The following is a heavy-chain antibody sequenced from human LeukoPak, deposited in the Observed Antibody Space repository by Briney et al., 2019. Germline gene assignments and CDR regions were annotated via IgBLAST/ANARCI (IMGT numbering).Heavy chain of an antibody. CDR1: GGTFSSYA. CDR3: ARDFAGDDIVVVPAAGWFDP. V-gene: IGHV1-69*04. D-gene: IGHD2-2*01. J-gene: IGHJ5*02. CDR2: IIPILGIA. Sequence: ASVKVSCKASGGTFSSYAISWVRQAPGQGLEWMGRIIPILGIANYAQKFQGRVTITTDESTSTAYMELSSLRSEDTAVYYCARDFAGDDIVVVPAAGWFDPWGQGTLVTVSS.